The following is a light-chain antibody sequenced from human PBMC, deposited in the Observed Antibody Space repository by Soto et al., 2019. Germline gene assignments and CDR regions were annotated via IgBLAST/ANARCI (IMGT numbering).Light chain of an antibody. J-gene: IGKJ5*01. V-gene: IGKV3-11*01. CDR3: QQRRNWPIT. CDR2: DAS. Sequence: EIVLTQSPATLSLSPGERATLSCRASQGVRSHLAWYQHKPGQAPRLLIYDASSRATGVPARFSGSGSGTDFTLTISSLESEDVAVYYCQQRRNWPITFGQGTRLEIK. CDR1: QGVRSH.